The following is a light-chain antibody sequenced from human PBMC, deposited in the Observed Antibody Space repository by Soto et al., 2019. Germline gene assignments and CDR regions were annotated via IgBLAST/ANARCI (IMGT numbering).Light chain of an antibody. CDR2: EVS. CDR1: SSDVGGYNY. J-gene: IGLJ1*01. Sequence: QSALTQPASVSGSLGQSITISCTGTSSDVGGYNYVSWYQQHPGKAPKLIIYEVSNRPSGVSNRFSGSKSGNAACLTISGLQAEDEADYSCSSYTSSSPYVFGDGTKGTV. CDR3: SSYTSSSPYV. V-gene: IGLV2-14*01.